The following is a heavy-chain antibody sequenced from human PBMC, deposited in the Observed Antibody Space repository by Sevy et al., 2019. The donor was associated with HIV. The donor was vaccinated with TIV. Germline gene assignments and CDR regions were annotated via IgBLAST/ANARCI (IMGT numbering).Heavy chain of an antibody. D-gene: IGHD3-22*01. CDR2: ISDDGRNK. CDR3: ARDPTFSSDTRGYYPFDS. J-gene: IGHJ4*02. V-gene: IGHV3-30*04. CDR1: GFIFSNYV. Sequence: GGSLRLSCAASGFIFSNYVIHWVRRAPGKGLEWVAVISDDGRNKNYAASVKGPFPISRDNSRNTLFLQMNSLRLDDTAVYYCARDPTFSSDTRGYYPFDSWGQGALVTVSS.